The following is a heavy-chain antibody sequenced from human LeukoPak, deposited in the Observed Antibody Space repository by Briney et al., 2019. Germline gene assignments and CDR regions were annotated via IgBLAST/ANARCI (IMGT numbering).Heavy chain of an antibody. CDR3: VRDPNYSENFDY. J-gene: IGHJ4*02. CDR2: ISGSGGST. Sequence: PWGSLRLSCAASGFTFSSYAMSWVRQAPGKGLEWVSAISGSGGSTYYADSVKGRFTISRDNSKNTLYLQMNSLRAEDTAVYYCVRDPNYSENFDYWGQGALVTV. D-gene: IGHD2-21*01. V-gene: IGHV3-23*01. CDR1: GFTFSSYA.